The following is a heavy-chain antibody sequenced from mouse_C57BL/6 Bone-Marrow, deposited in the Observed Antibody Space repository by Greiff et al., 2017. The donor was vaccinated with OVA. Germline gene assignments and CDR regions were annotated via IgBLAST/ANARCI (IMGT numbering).Heavy chain of an antibody. D-gene: IGHD1-1*01. CDR2: IYPGSGST. J-gene: IGHJ4*01. Sequence: VQLQQSGAELVKPGASVKMSCKASGYTFTSYWITWVKQRPGQGLEWIGDIYPGSGSTNYNEKFKSKATLTVDTSSSTAYMQLSSLTSEDSAVYYCARWTYGSRDYAMDYWGQGTSVTVSS. V-gene: IGHV1-55*01. CDR3: ARWTYGSRDYAMDY. CDR1: GYTFTSYW.